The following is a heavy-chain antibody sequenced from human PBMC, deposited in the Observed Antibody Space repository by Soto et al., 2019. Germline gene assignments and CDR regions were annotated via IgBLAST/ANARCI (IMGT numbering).Heavy chain of an antibody. CDR2: INTGNGDT. CDR1: GYSFTKYG. D-gene: IGHD2-2*01. Sequence: QVQLVQSGTEVKKPGASVKVSCKTSGYSFTKYGLHWVRQAPGQRLEWMGWINTGNGDTKYSQKFQGRVTITRDTSATTAYMELSSLRSEDSAVFYCARTDCSSTSCYNYYYYGMDVWGQGTTVTVSS. V-gene: IGHV1-3*04. J-gene: IGHJ6*02. CDR3: ARTDCSSTSCYNYYYYGMDV.